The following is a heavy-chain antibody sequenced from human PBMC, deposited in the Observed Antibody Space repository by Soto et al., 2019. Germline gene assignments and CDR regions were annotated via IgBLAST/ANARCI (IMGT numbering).Heavy chain of an antibody. CDR1: GGSISTYY. J-gene: IGHJ5*02. CDR2: IYYSGST. Sequence: SETLSLTCTVSGGSISTYYWSWIRQPPGKGLEWIGHIYYSGSTNYNPSLKSRVTISVDTSKSQFSLKLNSVTAADTAVYYCARDLGDLHRENYRDGFDPWGQGTLVTVSS. D-gene: IGHD1-7*01. V-gene: IGHV4-59*01. CDR3: ARDLGDLHRENYRDGFDP.